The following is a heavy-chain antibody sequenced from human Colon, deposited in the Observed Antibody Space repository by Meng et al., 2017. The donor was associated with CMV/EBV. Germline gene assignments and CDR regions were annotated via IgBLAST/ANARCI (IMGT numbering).Heavy chain of an antibody. J-gene: IGHJ5*02. CDR1: GYTFHGSN. CDR3: AKIYDSSGSLPWFDP. Sequence: QVQLVQAGAEVREPGASVKVSCKASGYTFHGSNIHWVRPAPGQGLEWMGRINPNDGGTNYAQKFRGRVTMTRDTSISTAYMELSRLRSDDTAVYYCAKIYDSSGSLPWFDPWGQGTLVTVSS. V-gene: IGHV1-2*06. CDR2: INPNDGGT. D-gene: IGHD3-22*01.